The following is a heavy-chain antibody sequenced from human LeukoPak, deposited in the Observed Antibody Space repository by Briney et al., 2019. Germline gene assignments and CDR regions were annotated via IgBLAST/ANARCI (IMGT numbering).Heavy chain of an antibody. Sequence: SETLSLTCTVSGGSISIYYWSWIRQPAGKGLECIGRNYSSGSTTYNSSLKSRVTMSVDTSKRQFSLKLNSVTAADTAVYYCARASATVVTATNYWYFDLWGRGTLVTVSS. D-gene: IGHD4-23*01. CDR1: GGSISIYY. J-gene: IGHJ2*01. V-gene: IGHV4-4*07. CDR3: ARASATVVTATNYWYFDL. CDR2: NYSSGST.